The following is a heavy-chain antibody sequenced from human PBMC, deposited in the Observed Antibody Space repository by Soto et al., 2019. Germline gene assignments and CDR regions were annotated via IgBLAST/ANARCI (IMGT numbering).Heavy chain of an antibody. CDR1: GGTFSSYA. CDR2: IIPIFGTA. V-gene: IGHV1-69*13. J-gene: IGHJ1*01. D-gene: IGHD6-13*01. Sequence: SVKVSCKASGGTFSSYAISWVRQAPGQGLEWMGGIIPIFGTANYAQKFQGRVTITADESTSTAYMELSSLRSEDTAVYYCAREGYSSSWYGHGHFQHWGQGTLVTVSS. CDR3: AREGYSSSWYGHGHFQH.